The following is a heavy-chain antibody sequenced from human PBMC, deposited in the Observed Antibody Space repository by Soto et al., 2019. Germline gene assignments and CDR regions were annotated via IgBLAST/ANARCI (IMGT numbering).Heavy chain of an antibody. J-gene: IGHJ4*02. D-gene: IGHD6-13*01. CDR1: GFTFNTYW. CDR2: IYSDGIST. CDR3: ARDSFSRNWHNRGTIDY. Sequence: EVQLVESGGGLVQPGGSLRLSCAASGFTFNTYWMHWVRQAPGKGLVWVSRIYSDGISTMYADSVQGRFTISRDNAKNALYLQMTGLRVEDTAVYYCARDSFSRNWHNRGTIDYWGQGALVTVSS. V-gene: IGHV3-74*03.